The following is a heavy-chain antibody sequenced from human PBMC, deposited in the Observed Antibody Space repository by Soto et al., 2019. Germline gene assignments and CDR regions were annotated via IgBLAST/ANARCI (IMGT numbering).Heavy chain of an antibody. V-gene: IGHV1-69*08. CDR1: GGTFSSYT. J-gene: IGHJ4*02. Sequence: QVQLVQSGAEVKKPGSSVKVSCKASGGTFSSYTISWVRQAPGQGLEWMGRIIPILGIANYAQKFQGRVTITADKSTSTAYMELSSLRSEDTAVYYCAREMLSGWPYYFDYWGQGTLVTVSS. CDR3: AREMLSGWPYYFDY. D-gene: IGHD6-19*01. CDR2: IIPILGIA.